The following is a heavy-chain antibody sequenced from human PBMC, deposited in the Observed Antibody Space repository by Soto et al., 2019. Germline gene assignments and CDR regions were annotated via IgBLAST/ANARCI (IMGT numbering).Heavy chain of an antibody. CDR3: ARDRWLLHAFGI. D-gene: IGHD2-15*01. Sequence: GGSLRLSCAASGFTFSIYGMHWVRQAPGKGLEWVAVIWYDGSNKYYADSVKGRFTISRDNSKNTLYLQINTLRAEDTAVYYCARDRWLLHAFGIWGQGTTVTVSS. V-gene: IGHV3-33*01. J-gene: IGHJ3*02. CDR2: IWYDGSNK. CDR1: GFTFSIYG.